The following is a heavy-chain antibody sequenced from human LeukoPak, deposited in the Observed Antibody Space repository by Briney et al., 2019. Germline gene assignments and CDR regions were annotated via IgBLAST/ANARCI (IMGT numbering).Heavy chain of an antibody. CDR1: GGSISTYY. V-gene: IGHV4-59*01. D-gene: IGHD6-19*01. CDR3: ARLRYSSGQDY. CDR2: IYYSGTT. J-gene: IGHJ4*02. Sequence: SETLSLTCTVSGGSISTYYWSWIRQPPGKGLEWIRYIYYSGTTNYNPSLKSRVTISVDTSKNQFSLKLSSVTAADTAVYYCARLRYSSGQDYWGQGTLVTVSS.